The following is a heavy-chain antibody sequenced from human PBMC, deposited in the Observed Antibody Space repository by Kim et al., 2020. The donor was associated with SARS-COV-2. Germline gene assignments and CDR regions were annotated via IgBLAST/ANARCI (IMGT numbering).Heavy chain of an antibody. CDR1: GFTVSSNY. D-gene: IGHD2-15*01. CDR2: IYSGGST. CDR3: ATYRRGYCSGGSCIFSYGMDV. V-gene: IGHV3-53*01. J-gene: IGHJ6*02. Sequence: GGSLRLSCAASGFTVSSNYMSWVRQAPGKGLEWVSVIYSGGSTYYADSVKGRFTISRDNSKNTLYLKMNSLRAEDTAVYYCATYRRGYCSGGSCIFSYGMDVWGQGTTVTVSS.